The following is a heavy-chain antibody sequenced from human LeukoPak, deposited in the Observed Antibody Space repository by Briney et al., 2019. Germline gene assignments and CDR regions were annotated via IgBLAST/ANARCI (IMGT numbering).Heavy chain of an antibody. CDR2: IYHSGST. D-gene: IGHD1-26*01. Sequence: SETPSLTCAVSGYSISSGYYWGWIRQPPGKGLEWIGSIYHSGSTYYNPSLKSRVTISVDTSKNQFSLKLSSVTAADTAVYYCARHYYGENWFDPWGQGTLVTVSS. CDR3: ARHYYGENWFDP. CDR1: GYSISSGYY. V-gene: IGHV4-38-2*01. J-gene: IGHJ5*02.